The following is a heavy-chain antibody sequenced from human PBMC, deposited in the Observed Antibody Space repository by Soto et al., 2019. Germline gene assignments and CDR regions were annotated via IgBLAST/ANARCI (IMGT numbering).Heavy chain of an antibody. CDR3: ARDAYDSSGYNYYGMDV. V-gene: IGHV1-69*12. D-gene: IGHD3-22*01. J-gene: IGHJ6*02. Sequence: QVQLVQSGAEVKKPGSSVKVSCKASGGTFSSYAISWVRQAPGQGLEWMGGIIPICGTANYAQKFQGRVTITADESTSTAYMELSSLRSEDTAVYYCARDAYDSSGYNYYGMDVWGQGTTVTVSS. CDR1: GGTFSSYA. CDR2: IIPICGTA.